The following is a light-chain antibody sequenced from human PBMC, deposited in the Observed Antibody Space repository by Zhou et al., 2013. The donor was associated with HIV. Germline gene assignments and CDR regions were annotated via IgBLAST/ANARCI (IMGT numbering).Light chain of an antibody. CDR1: QSLIDTY. V-gene: IGKV3-20*01. CDR3: HHYRTSPWT. J-gene: IGKJ1*01. Sequence: EIVLTQSPGTLSLSPGESATLSCRASQSLIDTYLAWYQQKPGQAPRLLIYAASTRATGIPDRFSGGGSGTDFTLTISRLEPEDFAVYYCHHYRTSPWTFGQGTKVEI. CDR2: AAS.